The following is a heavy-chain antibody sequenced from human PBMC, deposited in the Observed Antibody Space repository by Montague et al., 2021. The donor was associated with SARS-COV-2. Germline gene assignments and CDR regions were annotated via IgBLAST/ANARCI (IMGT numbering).Heavy chain of an antibody. CDR2: IYYSGST. Sequence: SETLSLTCTVSGGSISSSSYYWGWIRQPPGKGLEWIGSIYYSGSTYSNPSLKSRVTISVDTSKNQFSLKLSSVTAADMAVYSCARHERQWLRLYPYYFDYWGQGTLVTVSS. D-gene: IGHD5-12*01. CDR3: ARHERQWLRLYPYYFDY. V-gene: IGHV4-39*01. CDR1: GGSISSSSYY. J-gene: IGHJ4*02.